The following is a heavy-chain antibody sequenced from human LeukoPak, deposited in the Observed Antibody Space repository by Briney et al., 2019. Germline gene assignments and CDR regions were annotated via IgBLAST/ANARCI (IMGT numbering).Heavy chain of an antibody. CDR2: IYSGGST. J-gene: IGHJ5*02. CDR3: ARVAGKAATLKNWFDP. D-gene: IGHD2-15*01. V-gene: IGHV3-53*05. Sequence: GGSLRLSCAASGFTVSSNYMSWVRQAPGKGLEWVSVIYSGGSTYYADSVKGRFTISRDNSKNTLYLQMNRLRSDDTAVYYCARVAGKAATLKNWFDPWGQGTLVTVSS. CDR1: GFTVSSNY.